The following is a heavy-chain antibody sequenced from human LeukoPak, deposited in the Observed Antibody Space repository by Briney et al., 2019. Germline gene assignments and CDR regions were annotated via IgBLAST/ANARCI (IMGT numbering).Heavy chain of an antibody. CDR1: GYTFTDYF. J-gene: IGHJ5*01. CDR2: INPNIGDA. CDR3: ARMALDGGDSIGFDS. D-gene: IGHD2-21*02. V-gene: IGHV1-2*02. Sequence: ASVKVSCKASGYTFTDYFIHWVRQAPGQGLEWMGWINPNIGDASYAQKFQDRVTMTRDRSINTAYMELSRLTSDDTAVYHCARMALDGGDSIGFDSWGQGTPVTVSS.